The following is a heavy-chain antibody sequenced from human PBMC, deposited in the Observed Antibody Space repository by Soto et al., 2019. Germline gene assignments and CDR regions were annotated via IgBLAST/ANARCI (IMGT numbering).Heavy chain of an antibody. CDR1: GFSLSTSGIG. CDR2: IYWHDDK. CDR3: VRRQRDSGPNGDY. V-gene: IGHV2-5*01. J-gene: IGHJ4*02. D-gene: IGHD3-10*01. Sequence: QITLKESGPTLVKPTETLTLTCTFSGFSLSTSGIGVGWIRQPPGKALEWLALIYWHDDKSYSPSLSNSLTVTKADSKNQVVLTMTDMEPVDTATYYCVRRQRDSGPNGDYWGQGILVTVSS.